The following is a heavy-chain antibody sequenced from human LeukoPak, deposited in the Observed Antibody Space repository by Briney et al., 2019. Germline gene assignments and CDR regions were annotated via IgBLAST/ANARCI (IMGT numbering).Heavy chain of an antibody. CDR3: ARSGTIFGVVPDY. V-gene: IGHV3-23*01. J-gene: IGHJ4*02. D-gene: IGHD3-3*01. CDR2: VSGADGTT. CDR1: GFTFSAYG. Sequence: GSLRLSCAASGFTFSAYGMSWVRQSPRKGLEWVSGVSGADGTTYYADSVKGRFTISRDNSKNTLYLQMNSLRAEDTAVYYCARSGTIFGVVPDYWGQGTLVTVSS.